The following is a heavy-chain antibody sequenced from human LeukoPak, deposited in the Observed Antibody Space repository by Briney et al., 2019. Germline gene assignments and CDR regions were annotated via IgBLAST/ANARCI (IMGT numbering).Heavy chain of an antibody. Sequence: GESLKISCEASGYSFPIYWIAWVRQAPGKGLEWMGNIYPGDSDTRYSPSFRGQVTISVDKSVSTAYLHFSSLRASDTAIYYCARNLRLDFWGQGTPVTV. V-gene: IGHV5-51*01. CDR1: GYSFPIYW. CDR2: IYPGDSDT. CDR3: ARNLRLDF. J-gene: IGHJ4*02.